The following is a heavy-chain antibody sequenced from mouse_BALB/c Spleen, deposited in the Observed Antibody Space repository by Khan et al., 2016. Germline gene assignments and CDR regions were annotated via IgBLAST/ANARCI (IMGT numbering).Heavy chain of an antibody. CDR1: GYNIKDIY. CDR2: TDPANGNT. V-gene: IGHV14-3*02. CDR3: RISTINA. Sequence: VQLQQSGAELVKPAASLKLSCTASGYNIKDIYIPWVKQRPEKGLERIRRTDPANGNTKYEPKFQGKATITADTSSNTAYLQLSSLTSEDTAVYYCRISTINAWGQGTTLTVSS. J-gene: IGHJ2*01.